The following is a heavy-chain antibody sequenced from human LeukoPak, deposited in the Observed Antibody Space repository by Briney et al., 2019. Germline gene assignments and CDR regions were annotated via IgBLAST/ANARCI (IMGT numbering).Heavy chain of an antibody. CDR2: IIPIFGTA. Sequence: ASVKVSCKASGGTFSSYAISWVRQAPGQGLEWMGGIIPIFGTANYAQKFQGRVTITADKSTSTAYMELSSLRSEDTAVYYCTRSVGIQPMDVWGKGTTVTVSS. CDR1: GGTFSSYA. J-gene: IGHJ6*03. V-gene: IGHV1-69*06. D-gene: IGHD5-18*01. CDR3: TRSVGIQPMDV.